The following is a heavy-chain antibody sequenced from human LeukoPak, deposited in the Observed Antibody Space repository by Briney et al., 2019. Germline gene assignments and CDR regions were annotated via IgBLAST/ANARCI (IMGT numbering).Heavy chain of an antibody. V-gene: IGHV3-30*18. CDR3: AKDHSGSYYFDY. CDR2: ISYDGSNK. D-gene: IGHD1-26*01. CDR1: GFTVSSNY. J-gene: IGHJ4*02. Sequence: GGSLRLSCAASGFTVSSNYMSWVRQAPGKGLEWVAVISYDGSNKYYADSVKGRFTISRDNSKNTLYLQMNSLRAEDTAVYYCAKDHSGSYYFDYWGQGTLVTVSS.